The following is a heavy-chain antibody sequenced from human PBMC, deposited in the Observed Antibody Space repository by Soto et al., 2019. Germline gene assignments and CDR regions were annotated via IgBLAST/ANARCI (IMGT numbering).Heavy chain of an antibody. V-gene: IGHV2-5*02. D-gene: IGHD3-3*01. J-gene: IGHJ4*02. CDR1: GFSLTTSGVG. Sequence: QITLNESGPTQVKPRQTLTLTCTFSGFSLTTSGVGVGWIRQSPGKAPEWLALIYWDDDKRYSPSLKSRLTITKDTSKNQVVLKMADLDPADTATYYCAHRVLRTVFGLVTTTAISFDFWGQGTPVAVSS. CDR3: AHRVLRTVFGLVTTTAISFDF. CDR2: IYWDDDK.